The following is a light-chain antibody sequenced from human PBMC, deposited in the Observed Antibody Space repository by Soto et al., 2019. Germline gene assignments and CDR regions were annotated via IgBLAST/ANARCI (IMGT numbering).Light chain of an antibody. CDR1: QSVSSY. CDR2: DAS. CDR3: QQRSNWPPMYT. V-gene: IGKV3-11*01. J-gene: IGKJ2*01. Sequence: EIVLTQSPATLSLSPGERATLSCSASQSVSSYLAWYQQKPGQAPRRLIYDASNRATGIPARFSGSGSGTDFTLTISSLEPEDFAVYYCQQRSNWPPMYTFGQGTKLEIK.